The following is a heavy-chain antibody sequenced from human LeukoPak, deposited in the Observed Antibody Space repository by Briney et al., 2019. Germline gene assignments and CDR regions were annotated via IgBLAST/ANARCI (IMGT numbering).Heavy chain of an antibody. CDR1: GYPLNNAYY. Sequence: SETLSLTCAVSGYPLNNAYYWVWIRQPPGKGLEWIGSLYHPDSTYYNPSLKSRVTMSVDTSRNQFSLKMSFVTAADTAVYYCARQYDSYFYYYLDVWGTGTTVTVSS. V-gene: IGHV4-38-2*01. CDR3: ARQYDSYFYYYLDV. CDR2: LYHPDST. J-gene: IGHJ6*03. D-gene: IGHD3-3*01.